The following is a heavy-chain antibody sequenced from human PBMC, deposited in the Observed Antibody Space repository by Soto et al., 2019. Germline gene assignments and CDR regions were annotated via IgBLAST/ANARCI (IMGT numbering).Heavy chain of an antibody. V-gene: IGHV1-46*03. D-gene: IGHD3-3*01. CDR3: ARDRRKGGAYYDFWSGYYYYMDV. Sequence: ASVKVSCKASGYTFTSYYMHWVRQAPGQGLEWMGIINPSGGSTSYAQKFQGRVTMTRDTSTSTVYMELSSLRSEDTAVYYCARDRRKGGAYYDFWSGYYYYMDVWGKGTTVTVSS. CDR2: INPSGGST. CDR1: GYTFTSYY. J-gene: IGHJ6*03.